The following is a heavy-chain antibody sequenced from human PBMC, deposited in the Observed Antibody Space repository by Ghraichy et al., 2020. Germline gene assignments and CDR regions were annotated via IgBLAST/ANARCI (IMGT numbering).Heavy chain of an antibody. V-gene: IGHV4-30-4*01. D-gene: IGHD2-2*01. J-gene: IGHJ5*02. CDR3: ARQLYQLLFVWFDP. Sequence: SETLSLTCTVSGGSISSGDYYWSWIRQPPGKGLEWIGYIYYSGSTYYNPSLKSRVTISVDTSKNQFSLKLSSVTAADTAVYYCARQLYQLLFVWFDPWGQGTLVTVSS. CDR1: GGSISSGDYY. CDR2: IYYSGST.